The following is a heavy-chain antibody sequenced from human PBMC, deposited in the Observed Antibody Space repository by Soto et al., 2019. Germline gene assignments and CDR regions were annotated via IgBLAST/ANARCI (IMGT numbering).Heavy chain of an antibody. J-gene: IGHJ4*02. CDR1: GYTFTSYG. CDR3: ARDDFDCSGGSCYSRIIDY. Sequence: ASVKVSCKASGYTFTSYGISWVRQAPGQGLEWMGWISASNGNTNYAQKLQGRVTMTTDTSTSTAYMELRSLRSDDTAVYYCARDDFDCSGGSCYSRIIDYWGQGTLVTVSS. CDR2: ISASNGNT. V-gene: IGHV1-18*01. D-gene: IGHD2-15*01.